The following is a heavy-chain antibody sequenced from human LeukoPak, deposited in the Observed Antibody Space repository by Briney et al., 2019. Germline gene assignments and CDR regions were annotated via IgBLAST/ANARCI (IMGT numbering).Heavy chain of an antibody. J-gene: IGHJ6*02. D-gene: IGHD2-15*01. V-gene: IGHV3-23*01. Sequence: GGSLRLSCAASGFTFSSYAMSWVRQAPGKGLEWVSAISGSGGSTYYADSVKGRFTISRDNSKNTLYLQMNSLRAEDTAAYYCARKKSPLRYCSGGSCYNYYYGMDVWGQGTTVTVSS. CDR2: ISGSGGST. CDR1: GFTFSSYA. CDR3: ARKKSPLRYCSGGSCYNYYYGMDV.